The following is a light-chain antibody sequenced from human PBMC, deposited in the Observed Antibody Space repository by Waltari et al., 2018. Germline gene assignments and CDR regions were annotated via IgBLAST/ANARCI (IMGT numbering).Light chain of an antibody. V-gene: IGKV3-15*01. J-gene: IGKJ2*01. CDR3: QQYYNWPRT. CDR2: SAS. Sequence: EIVMTQSPATLSVSPGERATLPCRASQSIGIKLAWYQQKPGQAPRLLIYSASAGATGIPARFSGSGSETEFTLTISSLQSGDFAVYYCQQYYNWPRTFGQGTKLEIK. CDR1: QSIGIK.